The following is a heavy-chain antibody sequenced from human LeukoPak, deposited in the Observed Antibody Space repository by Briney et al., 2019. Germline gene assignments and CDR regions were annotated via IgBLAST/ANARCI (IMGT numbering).Heavy chain of an antibody. CDR3: ATNYYDFWSGYYTEDDY. CDR1: GFTFGDYY. Sequence: GGSLRLSCAASGFTFGDYYMSWIRQAPGKGLEWVSYISSSGSTIYYADSVKGRFTISRDNAKNSLYLQMNSLRAEDTAVYYCATNYYDFWSGYYTEDDYWGQGTLVTVSS. CDR2: ISSSGSTI. D-gene: IGHD3-3*01. J-gene: IGHJ4*02. V-gene: IGHV3-11*04.